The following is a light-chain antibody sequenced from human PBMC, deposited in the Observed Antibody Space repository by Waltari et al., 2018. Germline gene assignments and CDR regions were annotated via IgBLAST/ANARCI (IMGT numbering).Light chain of an antibody. J-gene: IGKJ1*01. CDR2: GAS. CDR1: QSISRY. CDR3: QHHFRLPAT. V-gene: IGKV3-20*01. Sequence: IMLTQSPGTLSLSQGERATLSCRASQSISRYLPWYQQKPGQAPRLLIYGASTRATGIPDRFSGSGSGTDFSLTISGLEPEDSAVYYCQHHFRLPATFGQGTKVEIK.